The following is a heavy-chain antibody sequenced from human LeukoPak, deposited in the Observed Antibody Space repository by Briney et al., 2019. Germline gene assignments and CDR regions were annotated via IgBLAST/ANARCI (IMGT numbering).Heavy chain of an antibody. CDR2: ISSSSSYI. CDR3: ARDRTRGCPYCSSTSCSESDY. Sequence: GGSLRLSCAASEFTFSSYSMNWVRQAPGKGLEWVSSISSSSSYIYYADSVKGRFTISRDNAKNSLYLQMNSLRAEDTAVYYCARDRTRGCPYCSSTSCSESDYWGQGTLVTVSS. V-gene: IGHV3-21*01. CDR1: EFTFSSYS. D-gene: IGHD2-2*01. J-gene: IGHJ4*02.